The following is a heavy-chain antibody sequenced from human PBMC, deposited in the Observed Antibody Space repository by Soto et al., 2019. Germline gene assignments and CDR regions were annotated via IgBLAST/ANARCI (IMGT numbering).Heavy chain of an antibody. J-gene: IGHJ6*02. CDR1: GYTFTIYY. CDR3: ARDRVGHYGMDV. D-gene: IGHD1-26*01. CDR2: INPSGGST. Sequence: ASLKVSCKASGYTFTIYYMHWVRQAPGQGLDWMGIINPSGGSTSYAQKFQGRVTMTRDTSTSTVYMELSSLRSEDTAVYYCARDRVGHYGMDVWGQGTTVTVSS. V-gene: IGHV1-46*01.